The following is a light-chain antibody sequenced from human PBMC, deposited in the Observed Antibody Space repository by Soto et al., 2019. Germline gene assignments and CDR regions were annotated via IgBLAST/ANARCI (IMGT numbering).Light chain of an antibody. CDR1: SSNIGSNT. CDR2: TAG. V-gene: IGLV1-44*01. CDR3: SAWDNGLNGYV. J-gene: IGLJ1*01. Sequence: QSVLTQPLSVSASPGQRVTISCSGGSSNIGSNTVAWCQHLPGTTPPRLIFTAGQRPSGVPRRFSGSKSGTSASLAISGLQSEEDGDYYCSAWDNGLNGYVFGPGTKVTVL.